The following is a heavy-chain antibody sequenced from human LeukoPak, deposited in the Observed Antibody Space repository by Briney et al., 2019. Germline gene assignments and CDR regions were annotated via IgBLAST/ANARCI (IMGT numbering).Heavy chain of an antibody. CDR1: GGSISSGNYY. V-gene: IGHV4-61*02. CDR3: ARAVGSSESNWFDP. CDR2: SYSSGSA. D-gene: IGHD1-26*01. Sequence: PSQTLSLTCTVSGGSISSGNYYWSWIRQPAVKGLEWIWRSYSSGSANYNPSLKSRVTISVDTSKNQFSLKLNSVTAADTAVYYCARAVGSSESNWFDPWGQGTLATVSS. J-gene: IGHJ5*02.